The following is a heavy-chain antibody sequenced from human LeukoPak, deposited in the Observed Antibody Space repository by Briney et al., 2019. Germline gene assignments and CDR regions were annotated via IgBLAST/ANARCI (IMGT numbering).Heavy chain of an antibody. CDR2: INHSGST. J-gene: IGHJ4*02. D-gene: IGHD3-3*01. CDR1: GGSFSGYY. V-gene: IGHV4-34*01. Sequence: SETLSLTCAVYGGSFSGYYWSWIRQPPGKGLEWIGEINHSGSTNYNPSLKSRVTISVDTSKNQFSLKLSSVTAADTAVYYCARSSGFFSPFDYWGQGTLVTVSS. CDR3: ARSSGFFSPFDY.